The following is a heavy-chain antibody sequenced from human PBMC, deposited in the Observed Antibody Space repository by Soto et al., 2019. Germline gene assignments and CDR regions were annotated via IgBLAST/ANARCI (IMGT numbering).Heavy chain of an antibody. D-gene: IGHD4-4*01. CDR1: GGSISSGDFY. Sequence: SETLSLTCTVSGGSISSGDFYWSWIRQPPGKGLELIGNIYYSGSTYYNPSLRSRAIMSVDTSQNQFSLKLSSLTAADTAVYFCARADDFSERFDYWGQGALVTSPQ. J-gene: IGHJ4*02. CDR2: IYYSGST. V-gene: IGHV4-30-4*01. CDR3: ARADDFSERFDY.